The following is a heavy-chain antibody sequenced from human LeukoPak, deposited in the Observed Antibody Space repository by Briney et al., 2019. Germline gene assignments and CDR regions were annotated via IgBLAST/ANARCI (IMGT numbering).Heavy chain of an antibody. Sequence: GGSLRLSCAASGFTFSSYSMNWVRQAPGKGLEWVSSISSSSSYIYYADSVKGRFTISRDNTKNSLYLQMNSLRAEDTAVYYCARESIAVAGAPFDYWGQGTLVTVSS. CDR1: GFTFSSYS. CDR3: ARESIAVAGAPFDY. V-gene: IGHV3-21*01. J-gene: IGHJ4*02. CDR2: ISSSSSYI. D-gene: IGHD6-19*01.